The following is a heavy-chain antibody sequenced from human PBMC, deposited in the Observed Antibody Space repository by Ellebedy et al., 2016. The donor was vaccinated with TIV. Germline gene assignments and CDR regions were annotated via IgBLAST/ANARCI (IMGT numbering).Heavy chain of an antibody. CDR3: AKEYVIAAAGPDFDY. J-gene: IGHJ4*02. Sequence: GESLKISXAASGFTFSSYGMHWVRQAPGKGLEWVAVISYDGSNKYYADSVKGRFTISRDNSKNTLYLQMNSLRAEDTAVYYCAKEYVIAAAGPDFDYWGQGTLVTVSS. D-gene: IGHD6-13*01. CDR1: GFTFSSYG. V-gene: IGHV3-30*18. CDR2: ISYDGSNK.